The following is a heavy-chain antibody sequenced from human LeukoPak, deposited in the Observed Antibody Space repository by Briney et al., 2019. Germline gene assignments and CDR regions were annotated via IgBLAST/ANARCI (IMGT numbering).Heavy chain of an antibody. V-gene: IGHV5-51*01. J-gene: IGHJ4*02. CDR1: GYSFTNYW. CDR3: ARHWGKGKSSSPYGFVNY. Sequence: GESLKISCKGSGYSFTNYWIGWVRQMPGKGLEWMGIIYPGDSDTRYSPSFQGQVTISANKSISTAYLQWSSLKASDTAMYYCARHWGKGKSSSPYGFVNYWGQGTLVTVSS. CDR2: IYPGDSDT. D-gene: IGHD6-13*01.